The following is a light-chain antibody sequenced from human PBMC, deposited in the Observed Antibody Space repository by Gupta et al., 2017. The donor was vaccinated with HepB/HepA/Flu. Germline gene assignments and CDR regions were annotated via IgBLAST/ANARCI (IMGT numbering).Light chain of an antibody. J-gene: IGKJ5*01. CDR2: GAF. CDR1: QSIYNY. CDR3: QQSSSTSLT. V-gene: IGKV1-39*01. Sequence: DIHMTQSPSSLSASVGARVTITCRASQSIYNYLNWYQQKPGKAPKVLIYGAFNLQSGVPSRFSGSGPGTDFTLTISSLQPEDFATYYCQQSSSTSLTFGQGTRLEI.